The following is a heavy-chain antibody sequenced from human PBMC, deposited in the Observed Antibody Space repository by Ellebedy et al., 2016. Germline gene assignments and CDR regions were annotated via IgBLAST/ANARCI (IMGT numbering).Heavy chain of an antibody. CDR1: GGTFSSYA. D-gene: IGHD1-26*01. Sequence: SVKVSXXASGGTFSSYAISWVRQAPGQGLEWMGGIIPIFGTANYAQKFQGRVTITADESTSTAYMELSSLRSEDTAVYYCARATAFKGDWFNPWGQGTLVTVSS. CDR3: ARATAFKGDWFNP. CDR2: IIPIFGTA. V-gene: IGHV1-69*13. J-gene: IGHJ5*02.